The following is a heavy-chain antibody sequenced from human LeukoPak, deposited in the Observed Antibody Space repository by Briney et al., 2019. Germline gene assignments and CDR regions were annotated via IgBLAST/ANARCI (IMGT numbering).Heavy chain of an antibody. V-gene: IGHV4-59*01. Sequence: PSETLSLTCTVSGGSISSYYWSWIRQPPGKGLEWIGYIYYSGTTYYNPSLKSRVTISVDTSKNQFSLRLRSVTAADTAVYYSARVHCSGGNCDFDYWGQGTLVTVSS. CDR3: ARVHCSGGNCDFDY. J-gene: IGHJ4*02. CDR2: IYYSGTT. D-gene: IGHD2-15*01. CDR1: GGSISSYY.